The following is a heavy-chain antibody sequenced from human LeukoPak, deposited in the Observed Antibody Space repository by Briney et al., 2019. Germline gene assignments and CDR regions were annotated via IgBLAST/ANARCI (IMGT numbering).Heavy chain of an antibody. D-gene: IGHD6-6*01. CDR1: GGSFSGYY. V-gene: IGHV4-34*01. CDR2: INHSGST. Sequence: SETLSLTCAVYGGSFSGYYWSWIRQPPGKGLEWIGEINHSGSTNYNPSLKSRVTISVDTSKNQFSLKLSSVTAADTAVYYCARGVTTHAPNNEWQLVPPVSYYMDVWGKGTTVTVSS. J-gene: IGHJ6*03. CDR3: ARGVTTHAPNNEWQLVPPVSYYMDV.